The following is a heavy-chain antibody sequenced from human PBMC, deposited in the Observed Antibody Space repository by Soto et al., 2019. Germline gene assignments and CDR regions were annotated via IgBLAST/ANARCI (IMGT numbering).Heavy chain of an antibody. V-gene: IGHV3-30-3*01. CDR1: GFTFSNYA. CDR2: ISYDGSNK. CDR3: ARGSAGYNWNLNWFDP. Sequence: PGGSLRLSCAASGFTFSNYAMHWVRQAQGKGLEWVAVISYDGSNKYYADSVKGRFTISRDNSKNTLYLQMSSLRAEDTAVYYCARGSAGYNWNLNWFDPWGQGTLVTVSS. D-gene: IGHD1-7*01. J-gene: IGHJ5*02.